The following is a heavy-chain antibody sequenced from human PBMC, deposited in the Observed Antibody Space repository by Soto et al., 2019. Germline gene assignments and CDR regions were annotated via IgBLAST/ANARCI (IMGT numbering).Heavy chain of an antibody. J-gene: IGHJ6*02. Sequence: SETLSLTGSVSGGSISSYYWSWIRQPPGKGLEWIGYIYYSGITNYNPSLKSRVTISVDTSKNQFSLKLSSVTAADTAVYYCARYKSNYYYGMDVWGQGTTVTVSS. CDR2: IYYSGIT. D-gene: IGHD1-20*01. V-gene: IGHV4-59*01. CDR1: GGSISSYY. CDR3: ARYKSNYYYGMDV.